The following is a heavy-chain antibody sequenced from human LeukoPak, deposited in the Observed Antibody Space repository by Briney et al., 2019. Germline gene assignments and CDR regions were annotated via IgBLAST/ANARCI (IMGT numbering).Heavy chain of an antibody. CDR1: GFTFSSYS. V-gene: IGHV3-48*01. CDR2: ISGSSSTI. CDR3: ARGEEWELLGEGTDY. Sequence: PGGSLRLSCAASGFTFSSYSMNWVRQAPGKGLEWVSYISGSSSTIYYADSVKGRFTISRDNAKNSLYLQMNSLRAEDTAVYYCARGEEWELLGEGTDYWGQGTLVTVSS. J-gene: IGHJ4*02. D-gene: IGHD1-26*01.